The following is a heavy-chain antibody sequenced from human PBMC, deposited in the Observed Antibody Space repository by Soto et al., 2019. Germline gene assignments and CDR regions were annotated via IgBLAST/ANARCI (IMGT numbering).Heavy chain of an antibody. CDR3: ARGGVSSGYYVYYYYGMDV. CDR1: GYTFTGYY. J-gene: IGHJ6*02. V-gene: IGHV1-2*04. D-gene: IGHD3-3*01. Sequence: QVQLVQSGAEVKKPGASVKVSCKASGYTFTGYYMHWVRQAPGQGLEWMGWINPNSGGTNYAQKFQGWVTMTKDTSISTAYMELSRLRSDDTAVYYCARGGVSSGYYVYYYYGMDVWGQGTTVTVSS. CDR2: INPNSGGT.